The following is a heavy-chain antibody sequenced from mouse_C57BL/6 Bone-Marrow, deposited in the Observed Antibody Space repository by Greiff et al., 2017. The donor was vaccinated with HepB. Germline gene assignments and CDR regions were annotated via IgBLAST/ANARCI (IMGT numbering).Heavy chain of an antibody. CDR1: GYTFTSYW. J-gene: IGHJ2*01. CDR3: ARPSYYYGSSYFDY. Sequence: QVQLKESGAELVKPGASVKMSCKASGYTFTSYWITWVKQRPGQGLEWIGDIYPGSGSTNYNEKFKSKATLTVDTSSSTAYMQLSSLTSEDSAVYYCARPSYYYGSSYFDYWGPGTTLTVSS. CDR2: IYPGSGST. D-gene: IGHD1-1*01. V-gene: IGHV1-55*01.